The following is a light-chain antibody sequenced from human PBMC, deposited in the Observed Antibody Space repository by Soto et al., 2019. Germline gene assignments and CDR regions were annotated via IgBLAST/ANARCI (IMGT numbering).Light chain of an antibody. Sequence: EIEMTQSPVTLSVSPGERATLSYRASQSVSSDLAWYQRKPGQAPRLLIYGASNRATGIPARFSGSGSGTDFTLTISSLEPEDFAVYYCQQRSNWPPWTFGQGTKVDIK. CDR1: QSVSSD. CDR3: QQRSNWPPWT. J-gene: IGKJ1*01. CDR2: GAS. V-gene: IGKV3-11*01.